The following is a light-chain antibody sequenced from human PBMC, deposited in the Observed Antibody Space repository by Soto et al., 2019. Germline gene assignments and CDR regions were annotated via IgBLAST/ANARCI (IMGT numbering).Light chain of an antibody. CDR3: QQYGSPPLT. Sequence: VLLTHSPGTLSLSPGERATLSCSASQSVSSSYLAWYQQKPGQAPRLLIYGASSRATGIPDRFSGSGSGTDFTLTISRLEPEDFAVYYCQQYGSPPLTFGGGTKVDI. V-gene: IGKV3-20*01. J-gene: IGKJ4*01. CDR1: QSVSSSY. CDR2: GAS.